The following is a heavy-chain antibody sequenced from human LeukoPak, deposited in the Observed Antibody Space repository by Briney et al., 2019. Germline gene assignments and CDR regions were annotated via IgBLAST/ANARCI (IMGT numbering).Heavy chain of an antibody. V-gene: IGHV3-21*05. D-gene: IGHD2-21*01. Sequence: GGSLRLSCAASGFTFSRYATNWVRQAPGKGLEWVSYINTDSSDIHYADSVKGRFTISRDNARNTLYLQLSSLRAEDSGVYYCARVTYQTGPIDAWGQGTLVT. CDR2: INTDSSDI. CDR3: ARVTYQTGPIDA. J-gene: IGHJ5*02. CDR1: GFTFSRYA.